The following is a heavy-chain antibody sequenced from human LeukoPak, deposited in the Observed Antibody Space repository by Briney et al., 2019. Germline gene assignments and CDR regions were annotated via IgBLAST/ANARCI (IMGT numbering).Heavy chain of an antibody. Sequence: ASVKVSCKASGYTFTSYYMHWVRQAPGQGLEWMGIINPSGGSTSYAQKFQGRVNMTRDMSTSTVYMELSSLRSEDTAVYYCARGTYYYDSSGYSFDYWGQGTLVTVSS. V-gene: IGHV1-46*01. J-gene: IGHJ4*02. CDR2: INPSGGST. CDR3: ARGTYYYDSSGYSFDY. CDR1: GYTFTSYY. D-gene: IGHD3-22*01.